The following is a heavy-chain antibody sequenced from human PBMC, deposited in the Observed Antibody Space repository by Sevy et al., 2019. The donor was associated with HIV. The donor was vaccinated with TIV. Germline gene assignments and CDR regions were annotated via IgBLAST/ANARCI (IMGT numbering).Heavy chain of an antibody. Sequence: GRSLRLSCAASGFTFSSYSMNWVRQAPGKGLEWVSYISSSGRTIYYADSVKGRFTISRDNAKNSLYLQMNSLRAEDTAVYYCARRVRSDDAFDIWGQGTMVTVSS. J-gene: IGHJ3*02. CDR3: ARRVRSDDAFDI. V-gene: IGHV3-48*01. CDR1: GFTFSSYS. CDR2: ISSSGRTI. D-gene: IGHD6-13*01.